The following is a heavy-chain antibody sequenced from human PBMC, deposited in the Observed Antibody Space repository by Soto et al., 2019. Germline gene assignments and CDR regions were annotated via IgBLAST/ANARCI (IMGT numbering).Heavy chain of an antibody. J-gene: IGHJ6*03. CDR2: IWYDGSNK. CDR3: ARATAYYYYYMDV. Sequence: VQLVESGGGVVQPGRSLRLSCAASGFTFSSYGMHWVRQAPGKGLEWVAVIWYDGSNKYYADSVKGRFTISRDNSKNTLYLQMNSLRAEDTAVYYCARATAYYYYYMDVWGKGTTVTVSS. D-gene: IGHD5-12*01. V-gene: IGHV3-33*01. CDR1: GFTFSSYG.